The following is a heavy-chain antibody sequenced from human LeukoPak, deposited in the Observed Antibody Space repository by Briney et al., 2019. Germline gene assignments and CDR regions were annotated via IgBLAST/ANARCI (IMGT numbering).Heavy chain of an antibody. V-gene: IGHV3-74*01. CDR1: GISFSSYW. CDR2: INSDGSRT. CDR3: ARKASVWVRGVIRNYYYYYYMDV. J-gene: IGHJ6*03. D-gene: IGHD3-10*01. Sequence: PGGSLRLSCAASGISFSSYWMHWVRQAPGKGLVWVSRINSDGSRTNYADSVKGRFTISRDNAKNTLYLQMNSLRAEDTAVYYCARKASVWVRGVIRNYYYYYYMDVWGKGTTVTVSS.